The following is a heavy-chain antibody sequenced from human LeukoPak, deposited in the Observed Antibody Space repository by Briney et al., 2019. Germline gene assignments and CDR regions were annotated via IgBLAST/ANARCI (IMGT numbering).Heavy chain of an antibody. J-gene: IGHJ4*02. CDR3: AGGYYSNYEVPYY. CDR2: INHSGST. V-gene: IGHV4-34*01. D-gene: IGHD4-11*01. CDR1: GGSFSGYY. Sequence: ASETLSLTCAVYGGSFSGYYWSWIRQPPGKGLEWIGEINHSGSTNYNPSLKSRVTISVDTSKNQFSLKLSSVTAADTAVYYCAGGYYSNYEVPYYWGQGTLVTVSS.